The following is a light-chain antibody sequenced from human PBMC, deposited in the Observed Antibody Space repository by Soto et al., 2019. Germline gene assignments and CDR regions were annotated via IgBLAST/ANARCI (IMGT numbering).Light chain of an antibody. V-gene: IGKV3-11*01. Sequence: EIVLTQSPATLSLSPGERATLSCRASQSVSSYLAWYQQKPGQAPSLLIYDASNRATGIPARFSGSGSGTDFTHTIRRLEPEDFAVYYCQLRSNWPQFTFGPGTKVEIK. CDR3: QLRSNWPQFT. J-gene: IGKJ3*01. CDR2: DAS. CDR1: QSVSSY.